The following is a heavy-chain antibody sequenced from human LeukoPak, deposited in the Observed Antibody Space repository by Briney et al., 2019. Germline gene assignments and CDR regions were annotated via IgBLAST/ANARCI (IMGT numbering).Heavy chain of an antibody. Sequence: GGFLRLSFAASGFTFSSYAMHWVRQAPGKGLEWVAVISYDGSNKYYADSVKGRFTISRDNSKNTLYLQMNSLRAEDTAVYYCHGGNYRDAFDIWGQGTMVTVSS. J-gene: IGHJ3*02. D-gene: IGHD1-7*01. CDR3: HGGNYRDAFDI. CDR2: ISYDGSNK. V-gene: IGHV3-30-3*01. CDR1: GFTFSSYA.